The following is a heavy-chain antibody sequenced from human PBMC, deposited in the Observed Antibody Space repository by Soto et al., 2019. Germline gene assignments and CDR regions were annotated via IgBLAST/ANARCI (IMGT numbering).Heavy chain of an antibody. D-gene: IGHD3-16*02. CDR3: TTRVTFGGVIAPFDY. J-gene: IGHJ4*02. Sequence: GGSLRLSCAASGFTFSNAWMSWVRQAPGKGLEWVGRIKSKTDGGTTDYAAPVKGRFTISRDDSKNTLYLQMNSLKTEDTAVYYCTTRVTFGGVIAPFDYWGQGTLVTVSS. CDR2: IKSKTDGGTT. CDR1: GFTFSNAW. V-gene: IGHV3-15*01.